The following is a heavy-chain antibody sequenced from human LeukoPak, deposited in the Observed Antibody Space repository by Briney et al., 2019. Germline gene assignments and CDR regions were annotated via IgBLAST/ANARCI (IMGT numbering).Heavy chain of an antibody. CDR1: GDSISRYY. J-gene: IGHJ4*02. D-gene: IGHD3-22*01. Sequence: SETLSLTCSVSGDSISRYYWSWIRQPPGKGLEWIGYIYYSGSTNYNPSLKSRVTISVDTSKNQFSLKLSSVTAADTGVYYCARHDSSGYKYWGQGTLVTVSS. CDR3: ARHDSSGYKY. CDR2: IYYSGST. V-gene: IGHV4-59*08.